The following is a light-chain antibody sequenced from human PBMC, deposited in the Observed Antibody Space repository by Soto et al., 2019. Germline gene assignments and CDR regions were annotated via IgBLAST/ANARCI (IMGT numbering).Light chain of an antibody. CDR1: SRDVGGQNY. CDR2: AVS. CDR3: CSHAGNNNYV. J-gene: IGLJ1*01. V-gene: IGLV2-8*01. Sequence: QSALTQPPSASGSPGQSVAISCTGTSRDVGGQNYVSWYQQHPGKAPKLIIYAVSNRPSGVPDXXXXXXXXNTASLTISGXRAEDEADYYCCSHAGNNNYVFGTGTKVTVL.